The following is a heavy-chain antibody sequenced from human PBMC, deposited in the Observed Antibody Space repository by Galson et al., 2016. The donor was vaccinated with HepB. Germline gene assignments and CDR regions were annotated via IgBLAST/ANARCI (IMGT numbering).Heavy chain of an antibody. J-gene: IGHJ4*02. CDR2: IYSGGST. D-gene: IGHD6-19*01. CDR3: ARALSGWDGFDY. V-gene: IGHV3-53*01. CDR1: EFTASSNY. Sequence: FLRLSCAAYEFTASSNYLNWIRQAPGKGLEWVSAIYSGGSTHYADSVKGRFTISRDNSKNTVYLEMKSLRAEDTAVYYCARALSGWDGFDYWGQGTLVIVSS.